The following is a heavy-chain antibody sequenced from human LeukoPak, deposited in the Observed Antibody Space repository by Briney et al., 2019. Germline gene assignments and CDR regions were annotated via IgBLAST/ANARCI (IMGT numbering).Heavy chain of an antibody. V-gene: IGHV5-51*01. D-gene: IGHD6-13*01. CDR3: ARQVVATAGTYDY. CDR2: IYPGDSDT. Sequence: GESLKISCKGSGYTFSSYWIGWVRQMPGKGLEWMGIIYPGDSDTRYSPSFQAQVTISADQSISTADLQWSSLKASDTAMYYCARQVVATAGTYDYWGQGTLVTVSS. CDR1: GYTFSSYW. J-gene: IGHJ4*02.